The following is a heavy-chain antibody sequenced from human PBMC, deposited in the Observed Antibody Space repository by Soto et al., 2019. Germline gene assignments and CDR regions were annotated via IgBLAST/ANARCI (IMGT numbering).Heavy chain of an antibody. CDR1: GIIFDGYA. J-gene: IGHJ6*02. D-gene: IGHD3-9*01. V-gene: IGHV3-9*01. Sequence: GGSLRLSCAASGIIFDGYAMHWVRQPPGKGLEWVAGITWNSGGIDYADSVKGRFTISRDNAKNSLFLQMDSLRGEDTALYYCAKDSSANYAGYPGRGMDVWGQGTTVTVSS. CDR2: ITWNSGGI. CDR3: AKDSSANYAGYPGRGMDV.